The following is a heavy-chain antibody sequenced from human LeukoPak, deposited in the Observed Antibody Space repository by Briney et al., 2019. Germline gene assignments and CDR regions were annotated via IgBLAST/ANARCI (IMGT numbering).Heavy chain of an antibody. J-gene: IGHJ3*02. D-gene: IGHD3-22*01. CDR3: ASSPDDSSGYLI. CDR1: GGSISSYY. CDR2: IYYSGST. Sequence: PSETLSLTCTVSGGSISSYYWSWIRQPPGKGLEWIGYIYYSGSTNYNPSLKSRVTISVDTSKNQFSLKLSSVTAADTAVYYCASSPDDSSGYLIWGQGTMVTVSS. V-gene: IGHV4-59*01.